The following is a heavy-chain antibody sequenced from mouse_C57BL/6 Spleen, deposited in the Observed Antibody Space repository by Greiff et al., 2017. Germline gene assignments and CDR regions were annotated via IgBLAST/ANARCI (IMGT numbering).Heavy chain of an antibody. CDR3: TTYYDGYYVY. CDR1: GFNIKDYY. D-gene: IGHD2-3*01. Sequence: EVQLQQSGAELVRPGASVKLSCTASGFNIKDYYMHWVKQRPEQGLEWIGRIDPEDGDTEYAPKFQGKATMTADTSSNAAYLQLSRLTAEDTAVYYCTTYYDGYYVYWGQGTTLTVSS. J-gene: IGHJ2*01. CDR2: IDPEDGDT. V-gene: IGHV14-1*01.